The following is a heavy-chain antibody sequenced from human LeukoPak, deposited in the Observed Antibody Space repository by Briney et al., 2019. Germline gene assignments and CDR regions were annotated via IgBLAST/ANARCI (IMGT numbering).Heavy chain of an antibody. J-gene: IGHJ1*01. CDR1: GYIFCNYC. V-gene: IGHV5-51*01. CDR3: AGFYDSSGYQYFQH. CDR2: IYPGDSDT. D-gene: IGHD3-22*01. Sequence: GESLKISCKGSGYIFCNYCIIWGRQMPGKGLEWLGIIYPGDSDTRYCAYFQGQVTISADKSISTAYLQWSSLKASDTAMYYCAGFYDSSGYQYFQHWGQGTLVTVSS.